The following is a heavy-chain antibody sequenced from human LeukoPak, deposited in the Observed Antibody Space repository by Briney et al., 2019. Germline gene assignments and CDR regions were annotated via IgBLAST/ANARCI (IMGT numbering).Heavy chain of an antibody. CDR2: SGST. CDR1: GYSISSGYY. Sequence: SETLSLTCTVSGYSISSGYYWGWIRQPPGKGLEWIGSGSTYYNPSLKRRVTISVDTSKNQFSLKLSSVTAADTAVYYCARDPIYSGGWYSATYWGQGTLVTVSS. D-gene: IGHD6-19*01. J-gene: IGHJ4*02. V-gene: IGHV4-38-2*02. CDR3: ARDPIYSGGWYSATY.